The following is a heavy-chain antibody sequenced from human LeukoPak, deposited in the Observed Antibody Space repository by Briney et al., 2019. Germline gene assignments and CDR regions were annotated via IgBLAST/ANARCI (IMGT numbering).Heavy chain of an antibody. D-gene: IGHD4-17*01. CDR2: INSANGNT. V-gene: IGHV1-3*04. CDR3: ARHTPDYGPSSGDY. Sequence: GASVKVSCKASGYTFANYAMHWVRQAPGQSLEWMGWINSANGNTKYSQKFQGRVTITRDTSASTAYMELSSLRSEDTAVYYCARHTPDYGPSSGDYWGQGTLVTVSS. J-gene: IGHJ4*02. CDR1: GYTFANYA.